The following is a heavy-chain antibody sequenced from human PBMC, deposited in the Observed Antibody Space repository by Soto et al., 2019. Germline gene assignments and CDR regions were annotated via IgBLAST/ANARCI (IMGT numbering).Heavy chain of an antibody. CDR2: IIPIFGTA. D-gene: IGHD6-19*01. J-gene: IGHJ4*02. V-gene: IGHV1-69*13. CDR3: AKPPPGYSSGWYAY. Sequence: SVKVSCKASGGTFSSYAISWVRQAPGQGLEWMGGIIPIFGTANYAQKFQGRVTITADESTSTAYMELSSLRSEDTAVYYCAKPPPGYSSGWYAYWGQGTLVTVSS. CDR1: GGTFSSYA.